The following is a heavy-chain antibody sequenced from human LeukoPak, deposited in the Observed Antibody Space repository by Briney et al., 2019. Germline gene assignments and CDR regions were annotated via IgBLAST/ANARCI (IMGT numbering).Heavy chain of an antibody. CDR2: INPNSGDT. CDR3: ASYSERGVPWGYYYYMDV. J-gene: IGHJ6*03. CDR1: GHTFIGYN. V-gene: IGHV1-2*02. Sequence: ASVTVSCKASGHTFIGYNLHWVRQAPGQGLEWVGWINPNSGDTNYAQKFEGRVTMTRDTSTTTVYMELSSLRSDDTAVYFCASYSERGVPWGYYYYMDVWGRGTTVTVSS. D-gene: IGHD4-11*01.